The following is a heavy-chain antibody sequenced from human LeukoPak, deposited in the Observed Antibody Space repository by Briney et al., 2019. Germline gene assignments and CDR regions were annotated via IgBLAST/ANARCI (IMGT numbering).Heavy chain of an antibody. CDR1: GFSVGGYW. V-gene: IGHV3-74*01. J-gene: IGHJ4*02. D-gene: IGHD5-12*01. CDR2: INSDGSSI. Sequence: GGSLRLSCAASGFSVGGYWMHWVRQGPGMGLVWVSRINSDGSSISYADSVKGRFSISRDNAKNTLYLQMNSLRAEDTAVYYCTRGASGYGNFDYWGQGTLVTVFS. CDR3: TRGASGYGNFDY.